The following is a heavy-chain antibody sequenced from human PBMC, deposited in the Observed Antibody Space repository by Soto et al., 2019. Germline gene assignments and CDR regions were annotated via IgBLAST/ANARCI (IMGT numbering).Heavy chain of an antibody. CDR1: GYSISSSNW. CDR2: IDYSGCT. Sequence: QVQLQESGPGLVKPSDTLSLTCAVSGYSISSSNWWGWIRQPPGKGLECIGYIDYSGCTYYNPSLKSRVTRSVVTSKNQVSLKLSSVTAVDTAVYYCARSGYCSSTRCYAGAQEFDYWGQGTLVTVSS. CDR3: ARSGYCSSTRCYAGAQEFDY. J-gene: IGHJ4*02. D-gene: IGHD2-2*01. V-gene: IGHV4-28*01.